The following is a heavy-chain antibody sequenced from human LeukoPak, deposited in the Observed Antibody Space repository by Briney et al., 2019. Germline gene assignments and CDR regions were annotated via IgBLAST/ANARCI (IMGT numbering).Heavy chain of an antibody. V-gene: IGHV3-30*02. D-gene: IGHD5-18*01. CDR3: AKDAVRRGYSYGNFDY. CDR2: IRYDGSNK. Sequence: GGSLRLSCAASGFTFNNYGMHWVRQAPGQGLEWVAFIRYDGSNKYYADSVKGRFTISRDNSKNTLYLQMNSLRPEDTAVYYCAKDAVRRGYSYGNFDYWGQGTLVTVSS. CDR1: GFTFNNYG. J-gene: IGHJ4*02.